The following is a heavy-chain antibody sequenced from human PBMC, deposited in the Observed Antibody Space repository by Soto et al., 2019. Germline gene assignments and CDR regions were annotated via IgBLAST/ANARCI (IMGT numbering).Heavy chain of an antibody. J-gene: IGHJ4*02. CDR3: ARRVYSGSGRDYFDY. CDR1: GGSISSSSYF. CDR2: IYYTGST. D-gene: IGHD1-26*01. V-gene: IGHV4-39*01. Sequence: SETLSLTCSVSGGSISSSSYFWGWIRQPPGKGLEWVATIYYTGSTYYNPSLKSRVTISVDTSKKLFSLKLSSVTAADTAVYYCARRVYSGSGRDYFDYWGQGSLVTVSS.